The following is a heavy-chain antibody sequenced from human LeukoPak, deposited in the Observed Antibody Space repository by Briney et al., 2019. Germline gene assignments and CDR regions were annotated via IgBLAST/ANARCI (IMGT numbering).Heavy chain of an antibody. D-gene: IGHD3-16*01. V-gene: IGHV4-34*01. Sequence: SETLSLTCAVYGESFSGNYWNWIRQPPGKGLEWIGEINHSGSTNYNPSPKSRVTISVDTSKNQFSLKLSSVTAADTAVYYCARIEPGRLGFDYWGQGTLVTVSS. CDR3: ARIEPGRLGFDY. CDR1: GESFSGNY. J-gene: IGHJ4*02. CDR2: INHSGST.